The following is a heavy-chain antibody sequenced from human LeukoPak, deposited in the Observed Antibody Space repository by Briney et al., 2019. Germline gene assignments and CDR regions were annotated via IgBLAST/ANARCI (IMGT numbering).Heavy chain of an antibody. CDR3: AHRRSWDSSGYHPNDYYFDY. CDR2: IYWDDTR. J-gene: IGHJ4*02. V-gene: IGHV2-5*02. D-gene: IGHD3-22*01. Sequence: ESGPTLVKPTQTLTLTCTFSGLSLSTIGVGVGWIRQPPGKALEWLALIYWDDTRLYSPSLKRRLTITKGTSKNQVVLTMTNMDPVDTATYYCAHRRSWDSSGYHPNDYYFDYWGQGTLVTVSS. CDR1: GLSLSTIGVG.